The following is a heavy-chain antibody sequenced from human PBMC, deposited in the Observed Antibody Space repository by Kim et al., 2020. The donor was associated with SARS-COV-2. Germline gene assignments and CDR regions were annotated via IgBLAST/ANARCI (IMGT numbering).Heavy chain of an antibody. J-gene: IGHJ5*02. V-gene: IGHV4-31*03. Sequence: SETLSLTCTVSGASISGTTYYWSWIRQHPGKGLEWIGSIHHSGSAYYNPSLESRLTISVDTSETPFSLNLASVTAADTAVYYCARGGRYNSFDPWGQGILVTVSS. CDR1: GASISGTTYY. CDR2: IHHSGSA. CDR3: ARGGRYNSFDP.